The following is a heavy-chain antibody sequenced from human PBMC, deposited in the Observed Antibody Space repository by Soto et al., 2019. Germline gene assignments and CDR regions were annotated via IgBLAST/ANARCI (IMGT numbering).Heavy chain of an antibody. V-gene: IGHV4-31*03. J-gene: IGHJ6*02. CDR3: ARCITMVRGYGMDV. Sequence: SSETLSLTCTVSGGSISSGGYYWSWIRQHPGKGLEWIGYIYYSGSTYYNPSLKSRVTISVDTSKNQFSLKLSSVTAADTAVYYCARCITMVRGYGMDVWGQGTTVTVSS. D-gene: IGHD3-10*01. CDR1: GGSISSGGYY. CDR2: IYYSGST.